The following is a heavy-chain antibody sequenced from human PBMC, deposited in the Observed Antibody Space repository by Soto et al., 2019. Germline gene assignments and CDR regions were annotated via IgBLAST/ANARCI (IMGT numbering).Heavy chain of an antibody. V-gene: IGHV3-30*18. J-gene: IGHJ6*02. D-gene: IGHD5-12*01. CDR1: GFTFSGYY. Sequence: GGSLRLSCAASGFTFSGYYMHWVRQAPGKGLEWVAVISYDGSTEYYADSVKGRFTISRDNSANRLFLQMNSLGPEDTAVYYCTKDDGYNYTTSYPYFGTHVWGQGTTVTVSS. CDR2: ISYDGSTE. CDR3: TKDDGYNYTTSYPYFGTHV.